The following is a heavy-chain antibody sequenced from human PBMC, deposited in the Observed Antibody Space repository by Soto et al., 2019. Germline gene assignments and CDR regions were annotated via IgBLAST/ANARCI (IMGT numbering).Heavy chain of an antibody. D-gene: IGHD6-19*01. Sequence: SVKGPCKASGGAFSSYAISWVRQAPGQGLEWMGGIIPIFGTANYAQKVQGRVTITADKSTRTAYMELSSLRSEDTAVYYCARRAVAGSLGYYYGMDVWGQGTTVTVSS. CDR2: IIPIFGTA. J-gene: IGHJ6*02. CDR1: GGAFSSYA. CDR3: ARRAVAGSLGYYYGMDV. V-gene: IGHV1-69*06.